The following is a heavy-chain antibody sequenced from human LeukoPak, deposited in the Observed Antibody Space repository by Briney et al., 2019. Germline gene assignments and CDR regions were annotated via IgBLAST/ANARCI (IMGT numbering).Heavy chain of an antibody. V-gene: IGHV4-39*01. D-gene: IGHD3-16*01. J-gene: IGHJ6*03. CDR1: GFTFSSYA. CDR3: ARGGDYYYYYMDV. Sequence: GSLRLSCAASGFTFSSYAMSWVRQPPGKGLEWIGSIYYSGSTYYNPSLKSRVTISVDTSKNQFSLKLSSVTAADTAVYYCARGGDYYYYYMDVWGKGTTVTVSS. CDR2: IYYSGST.